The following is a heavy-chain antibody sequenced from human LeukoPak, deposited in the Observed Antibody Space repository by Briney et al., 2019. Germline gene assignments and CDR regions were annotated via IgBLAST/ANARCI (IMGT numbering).Heavy chain of an antibody. CDR2: IYYSGST. D-gene: IGHD3-22*01. CDR1: GGSISSSSYY. J-gene: IGHJ4*02. Sequence: SETLSLTCTVSGGSISSSSYYWGWIRQPPGKGLEWIGSIYYSGSTYYNPSLKSRVTISVDTSKNQFSLKLSSVTAADTAVYYCARQSDYYDSSGQFGWGQGTLVTVSS. V-gene: IGHV4-39*01. CDR3: ARQSDYYDSSGQFG.